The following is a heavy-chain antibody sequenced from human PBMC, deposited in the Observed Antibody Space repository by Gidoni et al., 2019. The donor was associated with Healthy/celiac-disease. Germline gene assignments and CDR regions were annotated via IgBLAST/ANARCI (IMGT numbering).Heavy chain of an antibody. Sequence: FTISRDNSKNTLYLQMNSLRAEDTAVYYCARPVVAAPGHGYYYGMDVWGQGTTVTVSS. CDR3: ARPVVAAPGHGYYYGMDV. J-gene: IGHJ6*02. V-gene: IGHV3-30*01. D-gene: IGHD2-15*01.